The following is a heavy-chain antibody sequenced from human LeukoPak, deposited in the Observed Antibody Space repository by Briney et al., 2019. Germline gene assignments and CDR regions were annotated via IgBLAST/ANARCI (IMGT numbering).Heavy chain of an antibody. CDR2: VSAYNGNT. CDR3: ARAGGVSFVARWFDP. Sequence: ASLKVSFTASGYTFSNYGISWVRQAPGQGLEWLGWVSAYNGNTNYAQKLQGRVTMTTDTSTGIAYMELKSLRSDDTAVYYCARAGGVSFVARWFDPWGQGSLVTVSS. J-gene: IGHJ5*02. V-gene: IGHV1-18*01. CDR1: GYTFSNYG. D-gene: IGHD3-16*01.